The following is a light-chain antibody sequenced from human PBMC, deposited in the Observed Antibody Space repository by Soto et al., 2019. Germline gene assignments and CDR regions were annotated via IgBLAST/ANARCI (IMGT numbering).Light chain of an antibody. V-gene: IGKV1-27*01. J-gene: IGKJ1*01. Sequence: QMTQSPTSLSASVGDSVTITCRASQGINNYLAWYQQKPGKVPVLLIYSASTLKAGIPSRFSGSGAGTDFTLTISRLEPEDFAVYYCQQVYSFPRTFGLGTKVDIK. CDR2: SAS. CDR1: QGINNY. CDR3: QQVYSFPRT.